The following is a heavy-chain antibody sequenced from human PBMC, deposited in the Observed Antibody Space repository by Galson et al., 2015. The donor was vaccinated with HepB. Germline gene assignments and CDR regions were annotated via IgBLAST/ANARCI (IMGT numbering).Heavy chain of an antibody. J-gene: IGHJ6*02. D-gene: IGHD2-15*01. Sequence: SLRLSCAASGFTFSSYAMSWVRQAPGKGLEWVSVISGSGDRSYYADSVKGRFTISRDNSKNTLYLQMNSLRAEDTAVYYCAKGILGRPGYYYGMDVWGQGTTVTVSS. CDR2: ISGSGDRS. CDR3: AKGILGRPGYYYGMDV. V-gene: IGHV3-23*01. CDR1: GFTFSSYA.